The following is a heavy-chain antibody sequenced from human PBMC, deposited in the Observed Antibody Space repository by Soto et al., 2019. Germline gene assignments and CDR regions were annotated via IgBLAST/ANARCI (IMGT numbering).Heavy chain of an antibody. CDR2: TSYDGSNK. J-gene: IGHJ4*02. D-gene: IGHD3-16*01. V-gene: IGHV3-30*19. CDR1: GFSFRSYV. CDR3: ARWGTTGGLDV. Sequence: QVQLVESGGGVVQPGASLRLSCVGSGFSFRSYVIHWVRQAPGKGLEWVALTSYDGSNKYYDDSVKGRFTISRDNSRNTVDLQMDNLRLEDTALYYCARWGTTGGLDVWGQGTLVSVSS.